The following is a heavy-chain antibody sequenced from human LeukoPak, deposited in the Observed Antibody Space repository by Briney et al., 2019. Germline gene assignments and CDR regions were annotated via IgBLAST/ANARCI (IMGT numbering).Heavy chain of an antibody. Sequence: SETLSLTCTVSGGSINNYNYYWGWIRQPPGKGLEWIGSIYYSGSTYHNPSLKSRVTISVDTSKNQFSLRLSSVTSADTAVYYCARQVFPSSSITMIISWFDPWGQGTLVTVSS. CDR3: ARQVFPSSSITMIISWFDP. D-gene: IGHD3-22*01. V-gene: IGHV4-39*01. CDR1: GGSINNYNYY. CDR2: IYYSGST. J-gene: IGHJ5*02.